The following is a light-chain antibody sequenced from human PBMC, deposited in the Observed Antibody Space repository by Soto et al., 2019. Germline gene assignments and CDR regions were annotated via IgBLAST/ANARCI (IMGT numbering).Light chain of an antibody. V-gene: IGLV2-23*01. J-gene: IGLJ3*02. CDR2: EGS. CDR3: CSHAGDTMWV. Sequence: QSALTQPASVSGSPGQSITISCTGTSSDVGNYNLVSWYQQYPGKAPKLMIYEGSKRPSGVSDRFSGSKSGNTASLTISGLQAEDEADYYCCSHAGDTMWVLGGGTKLTVL. CDR1: SSDVGNYNL.